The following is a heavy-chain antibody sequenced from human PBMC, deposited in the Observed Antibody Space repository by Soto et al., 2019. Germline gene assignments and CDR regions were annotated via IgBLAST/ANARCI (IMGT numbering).Heavy chain of an antibody. CDR1: GGSISSGCDY. Sequence: PSETLSLTCTVSGGSISSGCDYWSWIRQHPGKGLEWIGYIYYSGSTYYNPSLKSRVTISVDTSKNQFSLKLSSVTAADTAVYYCARDKGSSGSLGHWFDPWGQGTLVTVSS. J-gene: IGHJ5*02. CDR2: IYYSGST. CDR3: ARDKGSSGSLGHWFDP. D-gene: IGHD3-22*01. V-gene: IGHV4-31*03.